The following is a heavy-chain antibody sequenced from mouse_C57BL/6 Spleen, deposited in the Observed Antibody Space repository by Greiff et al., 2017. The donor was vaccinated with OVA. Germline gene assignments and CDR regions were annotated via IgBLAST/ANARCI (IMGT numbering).Heavy chain of an antibody. V-gene: IGHV1-15*01. CDR3: IYYYGSSYGSYYFDY. CDR1: GYTFTDYE. CDR2: IDPETGGT. J-gene: IGHJ2*01. D-gene: IGHD1-1*01. Sequence: QVQLQQSGAELVRPGASVTLSCKASGYTFTDYEMHWVKQTPVHGLEWIGAIDPETGGTAYNQKFKGKAILTADKSSSTAYMELRSLTSEDSAVYYCIYYYGSSYGSYYFDYWGQGTTLTVSS.